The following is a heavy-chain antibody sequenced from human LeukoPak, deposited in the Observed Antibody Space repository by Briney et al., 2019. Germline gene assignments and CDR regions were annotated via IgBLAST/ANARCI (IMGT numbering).Heavy chain of an antibody. D-gene: IGHD1-14*01. CDR1: GFTFSSYD. V-gene: IGHV3-13*01. Sequence: QPGGSLRPSCAASGFTFSSYDMHWVRQATGKGLEWVSAIGSAGDTYYPGSVKGRFTISRENAKNSLYLQMNSLRAGDTAVYYCARSRSYNHFDYWGQGTLGTVSS. J-gene: IGHJ4*02. CDR2: IGSAGDT. CDR3: ARSRSYNHFDY.